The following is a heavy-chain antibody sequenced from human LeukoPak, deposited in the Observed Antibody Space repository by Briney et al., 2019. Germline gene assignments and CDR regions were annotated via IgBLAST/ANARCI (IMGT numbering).Heavy chain of an antibody. CDR2: LNPKSGGT. J-gene: IGHJ5*02. CDR3: ARNDWNHPWFDP. D-gene: IGHD1-1*01. CDR1: GYTFTGYY. V-gene: IGHV1-2*02. Sequence: GASVKVSCKASGYTFTGYYIHWVRQAPGQGLEWMGWLNPKSGGTNYAQNFQGRVTMTRDTIINTAYMELSRLRSDDTAVYYCARNDWNHPWFDPWGQGTLVTVSS.